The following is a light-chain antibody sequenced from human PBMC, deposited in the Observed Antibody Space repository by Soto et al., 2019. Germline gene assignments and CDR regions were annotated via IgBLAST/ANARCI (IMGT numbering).Light chain of an antibody. CDR2: GTF. Sequence: AIQMTQSPSSLSASVGDRVTITCRASQDIRTELGWYQQKPGKAPRLLIYGTFSLQSGVPSSFSASGSGTNFTLTISSLQPDDFATYYCLQDFKYPRTFGQGTKVEVK. CDR1: QDIRTE. CDR3: LQDFKYPRT. V-gene: IGKV1-6*01. J-gene: IGKJ1*01.